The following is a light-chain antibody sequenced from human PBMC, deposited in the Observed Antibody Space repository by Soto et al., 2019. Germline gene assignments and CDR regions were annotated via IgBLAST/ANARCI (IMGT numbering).Light chain of an antibody. CDR1: SSDVGGYNY. J-gene: IGLJ1*01. Sequence: QSALTQPASVSGSPGQSITISCTGTSSDVGGYNYVSWYQQHPGKAPKLMIYDVSYRPSGVSNRFSGSKSGDTASLTISGLQDEDEADYYCSSYTGSTSDVFGTGTKLTVL. V-gene: IGLV2-14*01. CDR2: DVS. CDR3: SSYTGSTSDV.